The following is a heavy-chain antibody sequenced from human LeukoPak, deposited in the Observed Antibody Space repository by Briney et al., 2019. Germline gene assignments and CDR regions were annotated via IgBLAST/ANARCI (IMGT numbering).Heavy chain of an antibody. CDR1: GCSLSTSRVG. D-gene: IGHD3-10*01. CDR2: ISWDDHK. V-gene: IGHV2-5*02. Sequence: SGPTLLKPTQILTLTCTFSGCSLSTSRVGVGWMRQHPGKALDLRAPISWDDHKHYSPTLKSRLTITKDTSKNQLVRTMTNMDPADTATYYCAHFPYGLLDYWGQGNLVTGPS. CDR3: AHFPYGLLDY. J-gene: IGHJ4*02.